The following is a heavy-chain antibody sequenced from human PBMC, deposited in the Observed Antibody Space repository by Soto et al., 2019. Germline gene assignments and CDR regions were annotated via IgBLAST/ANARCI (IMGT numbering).Heavy chain of an antibody. Sequence: GGSLRLSCAASGFTFSSYSMNWVRQAPGKGLEWVSYISSSSSTIYYADSVKGRFTISRDNAKNSLYLQMNSLRAEDTAVYYCARGSVLRYFDWFTRWGQGTLVTVSS. CDR1: GFTFSSYS. CDR2: ISSSSSTI. J-gene: IGHJ5*02. CDR3: ARGSVLRYFDWFTR. D-gene: IGHD3-9*01. V-gene: IGHV3-48*01.